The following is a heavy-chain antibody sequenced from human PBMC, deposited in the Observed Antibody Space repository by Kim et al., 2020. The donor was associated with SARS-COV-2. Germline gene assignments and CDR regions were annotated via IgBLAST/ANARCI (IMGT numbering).Heavy chain of an antibody. Sequence: GGSLRLSCAASGFTFSSSWMHWVRQAPGKGLVWVSRINSGGSSTSYADSVKGRFTISRDNAKNSLYLQMNSLRAEDTAVYYCAKGVVGNYGSVGMDVWGQGTTVTVSS. CDR1: GFTFSSSW. CDR3: AKGVVGNYGSVGMDV. V-gene: IGHV3-74*01. CDR2: INSGGSST. D-gene: IGHD3-10*01. J-gene: IGHJ6*02.